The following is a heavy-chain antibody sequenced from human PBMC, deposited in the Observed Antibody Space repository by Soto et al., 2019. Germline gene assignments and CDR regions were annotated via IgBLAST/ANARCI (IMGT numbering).Heavy chain of an antibody. Sequence: SETLSLTCTVSGGSISSYYGRWIRQPPGKGLEWIGYIYYSGSTNYNPSLKSRVTISVDTSKNQFSLKLSSVTAADTAVYYCARIGGYDFWSGYYWFDPWGQGTLVTVSS. V-gene: IGHV4-59*01. D-gene: IGHD3-3*01. J-gene: IGHJ5*02. CDR1: GGSISSYY. CDR3: ARIGGYDFWSGYYWFDP. CDR2: IYYSGST.